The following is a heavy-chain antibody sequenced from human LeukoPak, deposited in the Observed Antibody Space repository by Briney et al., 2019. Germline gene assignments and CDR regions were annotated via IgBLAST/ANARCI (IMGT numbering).Heavy chain of an antibody. Sequence: GGSLRLSCAASGFTFSSYTMHWVRQAPGKGLEWVAVISYDGSNKYYADSVKGRFTIARDNSKNTLYLQMNSLRAEDTAVYYCARDGDCSGGSCYYDSSGYYPGYWGQGTLVTVSS. J-gene: IGHJ4*02. CDR3: ARDGDCSGGSCYYDSSGYYPGY. V-gene: IGHV3-30*01. D-gene: IGHD2-15*01. CDR2: ISYDGSNK. CDR1: GFTFSSYT.